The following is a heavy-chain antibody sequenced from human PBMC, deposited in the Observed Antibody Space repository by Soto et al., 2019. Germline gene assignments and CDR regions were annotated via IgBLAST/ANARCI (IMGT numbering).Heavy chain of an antibody. CDR1: GYTFTGYY. V-gene: IGHV1-2*04. D-gene: IGHD6-13*01. J-gene: IGHJ3*02. CDR3: ARGGAAAGTGAFDI. Sequence: ASVKVSCKASGYTFTGYYMHWVRQAPGQGLEWMGWINPNSGGTNYAQKFQGWVTMTRDTSISTAYMELSRLRSDDTAVYYCARGGAAAGTGAFDIWGQGTMVTVSS. CDR2: INPNSGGT.